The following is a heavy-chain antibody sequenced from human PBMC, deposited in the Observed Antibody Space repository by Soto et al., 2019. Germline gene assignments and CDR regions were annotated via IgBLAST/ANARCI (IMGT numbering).Heavy chain of an antibody. J-gene: IGHJ5*02. CDR1: GFTFSSYA. CDR2: ISGSGGST. Sequence: GGSLRLSCAASGFTFSSYAMSWVRQAPGKGLEWVSAISGSGGSTYYADSVKGRFTISRDNSKNTLYLQMNSLRAEDTAVYYCAKPPFDILTGYYTGPRSYNWFDPWGQGTLVTVSS. CDR3: AKPPFDILTGYYTGPRSYNWFDP. V-gene: IGHV3-23*01. D-gene: IGHD3-9*01.